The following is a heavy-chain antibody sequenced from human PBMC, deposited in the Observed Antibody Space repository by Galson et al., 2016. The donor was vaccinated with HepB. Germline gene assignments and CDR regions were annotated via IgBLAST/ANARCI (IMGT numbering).Heavy chain of an antibody. Sequence: ETLSLTCNVSGGSISNPTYFWGWIRQPPGKGLEWIGTIYHSGSTYYNPSLQSRVTMSVDMSKNQFSLSLDSVTAADTAVYFCARQGGTFGDYGWFDPWGQGTLVTVSS. CDR3: ARQGGTFGDYGWFDP. CDR1: GGSISNPTYF. V-gene: IGHV4-39*01. D-gene: IGHD4-17*01. CDR2: IYHSGST. J-gene: IGHJ5*02.